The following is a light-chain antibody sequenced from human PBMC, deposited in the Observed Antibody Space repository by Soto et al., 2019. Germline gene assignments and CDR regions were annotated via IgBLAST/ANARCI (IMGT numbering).Light chain of an antibody. V-gene: IGLV2-14*01. CDR2: EVT. CDR1: SNDVGGYNF. CDR3: SSYTRTTNLYVF. J-gene: IGLJ2*01. Sequence: QSALTQPASVSGAPGQSITISCTGSSNDVGGYNFVSWYQHHPGKAPKLMIYEVTNRPSGVSDRFSGSKSVNTASLTISGLQAEDEADYYCSSYTRTTNLYVFFGGGTRLTVL.